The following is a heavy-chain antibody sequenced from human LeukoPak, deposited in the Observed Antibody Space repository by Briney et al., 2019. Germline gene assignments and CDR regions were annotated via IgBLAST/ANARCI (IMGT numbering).Heavy chain of an antibody. CDR3: ARVTPSKDCSSTSCSADYFGY. D-gene: IGHD2-2*01. Sequence: SETLSLTCTVSGGSISDYYWSWIRQPPGKGLEWIGYIYYSGSTNYNPSLKSRVTMSVDTSKNQFSLKLSSLTAADTAVYYCARVTPSKDCSSTSCSADYFGYWGQGTLVTVSS. V-gene: IGHV4-59*12. CDR2: IYYSGST. J-gene: IGHJ4*02. CDR1: GGSISDYY.